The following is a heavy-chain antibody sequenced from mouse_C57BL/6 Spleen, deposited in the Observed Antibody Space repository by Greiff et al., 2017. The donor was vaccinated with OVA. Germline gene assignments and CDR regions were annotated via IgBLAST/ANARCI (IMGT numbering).Heavy chain of an antibody. V-gene: IGHV1-52*01. Sequence: QVQLQQPGAELVRPGSSVKLSCKASGYTFTSYWMHWVKQRPIQGLEWIGNIDPSDSETHYNQKFKDKATLTVDKSSSTAYMQLSSLTSEDSAVYYCERDYGSSPGYYAMDYWGQGTSVTVSS. D-gene: IGHD1-1*01. J-gene: IGHJ4*01. CDR1: GYTFTSYW. CDR3: ERDYGSSPGYYAMDY. CDR2: IDPSDSET.